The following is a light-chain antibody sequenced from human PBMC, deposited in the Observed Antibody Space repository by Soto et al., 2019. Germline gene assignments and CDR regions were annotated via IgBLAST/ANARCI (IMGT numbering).Light chain of an antibody. CDR3: SSYTTNFVGV. J-gene: IGLJ2*01. Sequence: QSALTQPASVSGSPGQSITISCTGTDSDVGGYNYVSWYQHHPGNAPKVMIYNVSYRPSGVSNRFSGSKSGNTASLTISGLQAGDEADYYCSSYTTNFVGVFGGGTNLTVL. CDR2: NVS. CDR1: DSDVGGYNY. V-gene: IGLV2-14*03.